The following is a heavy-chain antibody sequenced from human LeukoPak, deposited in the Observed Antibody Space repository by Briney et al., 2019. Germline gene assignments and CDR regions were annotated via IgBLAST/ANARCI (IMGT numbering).Heavy chain of an antibody. J-gene: IGHJ3*02. D-gene: IGHD3-10*01. Sequence: SQTLSLTCAISGDSVSSNSAAWNWIRQSPSRGLEWLGRTYYRSKWYNDYAVSVRSRITINPDTSKNQFSLQLNSVTPEDTAVYYCASQHVLLWFGEWTYDAFDIWGQGTMVTVSS. V-gene: IGHV6-1*01. CDR2: TYYRSKWYN. CDR1: GDSVSSNSAA. CDR3: ASQHVLLWFGEWTYDAFDI.